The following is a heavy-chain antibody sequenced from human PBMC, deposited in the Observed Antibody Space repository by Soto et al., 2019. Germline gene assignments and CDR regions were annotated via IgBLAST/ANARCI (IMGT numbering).Heavy chain of an antibody. V-gene: IGHV3-23*01. Sequence: GGSLRLSCAASGFTFSNYAMSWVRLAPGKGLEWVSAISSRGSSTYYADSVKGRFTISRDNSKNTLYLQMNGLRAEETAGYYCAKQTTPCYITGARQYLFSYWGQGTLV. J-gene: IGHJ1*01. CDR1: GFTFSNYA. CDR3: AKQTTPCYITGARQYLFSY. CDR2: ISSRGSST. D-gene: IGHD6-6*01.